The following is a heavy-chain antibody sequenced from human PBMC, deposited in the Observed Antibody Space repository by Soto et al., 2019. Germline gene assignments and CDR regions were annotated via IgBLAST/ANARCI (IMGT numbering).Heavy chain of an antibody. CDR1: GFTFKSNA. Sequence: PGGSLRLSCAASGFTFKSNAMHWVRQAPGKGLEWVAVISYDGSNKHYTDSVKGRFTISRDNSKNTLYLQMTGLRPEDTAVYYCTSSSVSDIVVVAAASELDYCGQGT. CDR2: ISYDGSNK. V-gene: IGHV3-30*04. D-gene: IGHD2-15*01. CDR3: TSSSVSDIVVVAAASELDY. J-gene: IGHJ4*02.